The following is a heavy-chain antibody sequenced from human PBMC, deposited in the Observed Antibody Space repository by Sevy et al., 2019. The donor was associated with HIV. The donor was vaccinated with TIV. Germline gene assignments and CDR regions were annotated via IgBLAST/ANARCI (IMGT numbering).Heavy chain of an antibody. CDR3: ARDLPRAATTVAHFDC. J-gene: IGHJ4*02. Sequence: GGSLRLSCVASGFTFSSYEMNWVRQAPGKGLEWVSYISNSGTSMYYSDSVKGRLTISRDNARNSLYLQMNSLRAEDTAVYYCARDLPRAATTVAHFDCWGQGTLVTVSS. CDR1: GFTFSSYE. CDR2: ISNSGTSM. D-gene: IGHD4-17*01. V-gene: IGHV3-48*03.